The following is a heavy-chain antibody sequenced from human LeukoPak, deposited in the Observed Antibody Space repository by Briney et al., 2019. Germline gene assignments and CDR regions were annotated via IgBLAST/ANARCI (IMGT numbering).Heavy chain of an antibody. CDR1: GYTFTSYY. Sequence: ASVKVSCKASGYTFTSYYMHWVRQAPGQGLEWMGIINPSGFSTRYAQKFEGRVTMTKDTSTSTVYMELSSLRSDDTAMYYCARGATVVVVTATYDFWGQGTLVTVSS. J-gene: IGHJ4*02. CDR3: ARGATVVVVTATYDF. D-gene: IGHD2-21*02. V-gene: IGHV1-46*01. CDR2: INPSGFST.